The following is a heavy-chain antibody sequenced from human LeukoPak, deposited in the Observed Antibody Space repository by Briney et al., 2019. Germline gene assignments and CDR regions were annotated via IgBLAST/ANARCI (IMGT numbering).Heavy chain of an antibody. D-gene: IGHD5-18*01. V-gene: IGHV3-23*01. CDR2: ISGSGGST. CDR1: GFTFSSCA. CDR3: AKDRANVDTAMVPDY. Sequence: GGSLRLSCAVSGFTFSSCAMSCVRQAPGEGVECVSAISGSGGSTYYADSVRGRFTISRDNSKNTLYLQMNSLRAEDTAVYYCAKDRANVDTAMVPDYWGQGTLVTVSS. J-gene: IGHJ4*02.